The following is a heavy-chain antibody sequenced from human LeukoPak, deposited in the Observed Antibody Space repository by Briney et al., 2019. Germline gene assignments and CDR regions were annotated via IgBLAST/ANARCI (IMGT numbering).Heavy chain of an antibody. CDR2: VTNKANSYST. D-gene: IGHD2/OR15-2a*01. J-gene: IGHJ3*02. Sequence: PGGSLRLSCAASGFSFGDHHMDWVRQAPGKGLEWVGRVTNKANSYSTKYAASVKGRFSISRDDSKNSVYLEMNSLKTDNTAVYYCAGSMGIWGQGTMVSVSS. V-gene: IGHV3-72*01. CDR1: GFSFGDHH. CDR3: AGSMGI.